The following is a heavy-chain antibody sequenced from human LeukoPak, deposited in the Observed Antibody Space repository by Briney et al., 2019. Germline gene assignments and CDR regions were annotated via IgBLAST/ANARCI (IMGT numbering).Heavy chain of an antibody. CDR2: IKKDGSEK. CDR1: GFTFSSYW. J-gene: IGHJ4*02. V-gene: IGHV3-7*01. Sequence: GGSLRLSCAAAGFTFSSYWMSWVRQAPGKGLEWVANIKKDGSEKYYVDSVKGRFTISRDNAKNSLYLQMNSLRAEDTAVYYCARQGVGYDEPIDYWGQGTLVTVSS. CDR3: ARQGVGYDEPIDY. D-gene: IGHD5-18*01.